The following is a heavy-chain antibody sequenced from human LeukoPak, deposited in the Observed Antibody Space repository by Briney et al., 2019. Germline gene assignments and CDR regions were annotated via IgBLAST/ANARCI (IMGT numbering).Heavy chain of an antibody. CDR2: IYYSGST. CDR3: ARTAYYYMDV. J-gene: IGHJ6*03. CDR1: GGSISSSSYY. Sequence: ASETLSLTCTVSGGSISSSSYYWGWIRQPPGKGLEWIGSIYYSGSTYYNPSLKSRVTISVDTSKNQFSLKLNSVTAADTAVYCCARTAYYYMDVWGKGTTVTISS. V-gene: IGHV4-39*07.